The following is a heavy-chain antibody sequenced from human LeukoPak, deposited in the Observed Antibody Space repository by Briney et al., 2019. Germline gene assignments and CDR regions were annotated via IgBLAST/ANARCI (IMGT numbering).Heavy chain of an antibody. J-gene: IGHJ4*02. D-gene: IGHD2-2*01. CDR3: AKDSVPAATRHYYFDY. CDR2: ISGSGGST. Sequence: QAGGSLRLSCAASGFTFSSYAMSWVRQAPGKGLEWVSAISGSGGSTYYADSVKGRFTISRDNSKNTLYLQMNSLRAEDTAVYYCAKDSVPAATRHYYFDYWGRGTLVTVSS. CDR1: GFTFSSYA. V-gene: IGHV3-23*01.